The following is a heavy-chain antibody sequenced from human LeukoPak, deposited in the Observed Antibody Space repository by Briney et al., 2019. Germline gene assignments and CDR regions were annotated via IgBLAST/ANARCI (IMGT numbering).Heavy chain of an antibody. CDR2: IYSGGST. V-gene: IGHV3-66*01. CDR3: ARDQSGSGSYYHDY. Sequence: GGSLRLSCAASGFTVSINYMSWVRQAPGKGLEWVSVIYSGGSTYYADSVKGRFTISRDNSKNTLYLQMNSLRAEDTAVYYCARDQSGSGSYYHDYWGQGTLVTVSS. J-gene: IGHJ4*02. D-gene: IGHD3-10*01. CDR1: GFTVSINY.